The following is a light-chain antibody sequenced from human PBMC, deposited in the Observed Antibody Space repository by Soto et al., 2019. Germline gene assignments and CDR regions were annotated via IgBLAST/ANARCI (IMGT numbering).Light chain of an antibody. J-gene: IGKJ4*01. V-gene: IGKV1-39*01. Sequence: DIQMTQSPSSLSASVGDRVTITCRASQSISSYLNWYQQRPGKAPNNLIYAASRLQSGVPSRFSGSGSGTDFTLTISKLQPEDVATYYCQQSYGSPLTFGGGTKVEIK. CDR1: QSISSY. CDR3: QQSYGSPLT. CDR2: AAS.